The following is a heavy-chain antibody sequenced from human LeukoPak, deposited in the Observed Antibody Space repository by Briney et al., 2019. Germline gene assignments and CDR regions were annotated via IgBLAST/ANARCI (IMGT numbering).Heavy chain of an antibody. CDR1: GFTFSSYE. CDR2: ISSSGSTI. CDR3: ARGQLTMIVTFDY. J-gene: IGHJ4*02. Sequence: GGSLRLSCAASGFTFSSYEMNWVRQAPGKGLEWVSYISSSGSTIYYADSVKGRFTISRDNAKNSLYLQMNSLRAEDTAVYYCARGQLTMIVTFDYWGQGTLVTVSS. D-gene: IGHD3-22*01. V-gene: IGHV3-48*03.